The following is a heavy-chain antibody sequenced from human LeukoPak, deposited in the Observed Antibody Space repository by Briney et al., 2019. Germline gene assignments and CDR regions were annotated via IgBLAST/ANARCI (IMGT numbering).Heavy chain of an antibody. V-gene: IGHV3-23*01. J-gene: IGHJ4*02. CDR3: AKGGNTMVRGVLFDY. Sequence: PGGSLRLSCAASGFTFSSYAMSWVRQALGKGLEWVSTISGSGGSTYYADSVKGRFTISRDFSKNTLHLQMNSLRAEDTAVYYCAKGGNTMVRGVLFDYWGQGTLVTVSS. CDR1: GFTFSSYA. D-gene: IGHD3-10*01. CDR2: ISGSGGST.